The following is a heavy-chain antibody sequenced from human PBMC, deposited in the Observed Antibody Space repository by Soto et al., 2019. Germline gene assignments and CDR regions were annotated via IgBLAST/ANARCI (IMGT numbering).Heavy chain of an antibody. D-gene: IGHD4-17*01. CDR3: AKDAGNYGDYTVDAFDI. CDR1: GFIFDDYA. J-gene: IGHJ3*02. Sequence: EVQLVESGGGLVQPGRSLRLSCAASGFIFDDYAMHWVRQAPGKGLEWVSGISWNSGSIGYADSVKGRFTIYKDNAKNFLYLQMNSLRAEDTALYYCAKDAGNYGDYTVDAFDIWGQGTMVTVSS. V-gene: IGHV3-9*01. CDR2: ISWNSGSI.